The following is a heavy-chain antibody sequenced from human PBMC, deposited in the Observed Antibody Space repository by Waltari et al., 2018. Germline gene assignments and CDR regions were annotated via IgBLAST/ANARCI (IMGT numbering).Heavy chain of an antibody. CDR3: AKRIAAPGSTYYFDY. V-gene: IGHV3-23*01. J-gene: IGHJ4*02. D-gene: IGHD6-13*01. Sequence: EVQLLESGGGLVQSGGSLRLSCAASGFTFSSYAMSWVRQAPGKGLEWVSVISGSGGTTYYADSVKGRFTISRDNSKNTLYLQMNSLRAEDTAVYYCAKRIAAPGSTYYFDYWGQGTLVTVSS. CDR2: ISGSGGTT. CDR1: GFTFSSYA.